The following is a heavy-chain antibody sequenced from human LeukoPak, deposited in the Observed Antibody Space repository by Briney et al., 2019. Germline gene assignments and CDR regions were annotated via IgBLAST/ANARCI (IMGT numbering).Heavy chain of an antibody. Sequence: SETLSLTCTVSGGSISRYYWSWIRRPPGKGLEWIGYIDDSGNTNYNPSLKSQVTISVNKSKNQFSLKLSFVTAADTAMYYCARSDYHNSGSHTVFDAFDIWGQGTRVTVSS. CDR3: ARSDYHNSGSHTVFDAFDI. J-gene: IGHJ3*02. CDR1: GGSISRYY. CDR2: IDDSGNT. D-gene: IGHD3-10*01. V-gene: IGHV4-59*01.